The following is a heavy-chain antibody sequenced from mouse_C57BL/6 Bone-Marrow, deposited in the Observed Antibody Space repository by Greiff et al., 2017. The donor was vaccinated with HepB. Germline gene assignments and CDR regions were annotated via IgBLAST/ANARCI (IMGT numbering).Heavy chain of an antibody. CDR3: VRDRYYGSSHWYFDV. D-gene: IGHD1-1*01. J-gene: IGHJ1*03. V-gene: IGHV10-3*01. Sequence: EVKLVESGGGLVQPKGSLKLSCAASGFTFNTYAMHWVRQAPGKGLEWVARISSKSSNYATYYADSVKDRFTISRDDSQSMLYLQMNNLKTEDTAMYYCVRDRYYGSSHWYFDVWGTGTTVTVSS. CDR1: GFTFNTYA. CDR2: ISSKSSNYAT.